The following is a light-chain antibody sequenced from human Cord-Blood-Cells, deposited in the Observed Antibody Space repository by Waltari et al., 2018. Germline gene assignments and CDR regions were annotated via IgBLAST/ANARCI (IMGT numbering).Light chain of an antibody. CDR1: QSVLYISNNNNY. CDR2: WAS. J-gene: IGKJ1*01. V-gene: IGKV4-1*01. Sequence: DIVMTQSPDSLAVSLGERATINCKSSQSVLYISNNNNYLAWYQQEPGQPPKLLIYWASTRESGVPDRFSGSWSGTDFTLTISSLQAEDVAVYYCQQYYSTPWTFGQGTKVEIK. CDR3: QQYYSTPWT.